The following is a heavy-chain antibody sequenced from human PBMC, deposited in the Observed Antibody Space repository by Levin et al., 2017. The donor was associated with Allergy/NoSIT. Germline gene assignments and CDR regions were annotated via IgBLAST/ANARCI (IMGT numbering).Heavy chain of an antibody. CDR3: AKATRTDSGYFDL. D-gene: IGHD3/OR15-3a*01. CDR1: GFTFSIYA. V-gene: IGHV3-23*01. Sequence: GESLKISCAASGFTFSIYAMNWVRLPPGKGLEWVSGISGSGGSTYYAESVKGRFTISRDNSKNTLYLQMNSLRAEDTAVYYCAKATRTDSGYFDLWGRGTLVTVSS. J-gene: IGHJ2*01. CDR2: ISGSGGST.